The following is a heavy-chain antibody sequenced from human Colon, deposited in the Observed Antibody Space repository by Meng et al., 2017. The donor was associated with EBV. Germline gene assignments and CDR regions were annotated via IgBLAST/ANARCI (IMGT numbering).Heavy chain of an antibody. D-gene: IGHD2-21*01. Sequence: VQLQRSGPGLVEPSQPLSLTCTVSGGSMSSGNYYWSWIRQPPGKGLEWIGYIHHSGSAYYNPSLKSRVSISVDTSKNQFSLNLNSMTAADTAVYYCASFDHIPRRNYFDYWGQGTLVTVSS. CDR3: ASFDHIPRRNYFDY. CDR2: IHHSGSA. J-gene: IGHJ4*02. V-gene: IGHV4-30-4*08. CDR1: GGSMSSGNYY.